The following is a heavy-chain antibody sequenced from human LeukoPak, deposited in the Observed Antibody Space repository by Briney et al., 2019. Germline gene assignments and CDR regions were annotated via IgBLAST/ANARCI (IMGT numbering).Heavy chain of an antibody. CDR1: GYTFTGYY. CDR2: INPNSGGT. CDR3: ARANALYCSSTTCLFDY. D-gene: IGHD2-2*01. V-gene: IGHV1-2*04. J-gene: IGHJ4*02. Sequence: ASVKVSCKASGYTFTGYYMHWVRQAPGQGLEWMGWINPNSGGTYSAQKFQGWVTMTRDTSISTAYMELSRLTSDDTAVYYCARANALYCSSTTCLFDYWGQGTLSPFPQ.